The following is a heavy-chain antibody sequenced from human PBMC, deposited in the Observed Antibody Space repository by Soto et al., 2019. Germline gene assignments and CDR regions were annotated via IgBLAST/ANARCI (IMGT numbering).Heavy chain of an antibody. CDR1: GGSISSGGYY. CDR3: ARGASDSSGYYDYFDY. D-gene: IGHD3-22*01. J-gene: IGHJ4*02. V-gene: IGHV4-31*03. Sequence: QVQLQESGPGLVKPSQTLSLTCTVSGGSISSGGYYWSWIRQHPGKGLEGIGYIYYSGSTYYNPSLKGRVTRAVDTSKNQFSLKLSSVTAADTAVYYCARGASDSSGYYDYFDYWGQGTLVTVSS. CDR2: IYYSGST.